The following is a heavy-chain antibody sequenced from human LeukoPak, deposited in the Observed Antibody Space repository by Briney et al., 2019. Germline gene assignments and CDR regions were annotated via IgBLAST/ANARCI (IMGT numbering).Heavy chain of an antibody. CDR2: IYSGGST. CDR1: GFTVSSNY. Sequence: GGPLRLSCAASGFTVSSNYMSWVRQAPGKGLEWVSVIYSGGSTYYADSVKGRFTISRDNSKNTLYLQMNSLRAEDTAVYYCAREPGGPITSGWLSSRKDPEDYWGQGTLVTVSS. J-gene: IGHJ4*02. V-gene: IGHV3-66*01. D-gene: IGHD6-19*01. CDR3: AREPGGPITSGWLSSRKDPEDY.